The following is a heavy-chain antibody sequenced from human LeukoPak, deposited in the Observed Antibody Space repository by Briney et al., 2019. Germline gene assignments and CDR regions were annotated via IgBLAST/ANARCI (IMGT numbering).Heavy chain of an antibody. CDR1: GFTFSSYG. Sequence: PGGTLRLSCAASGFTFSSYGMSWVRQAPGKGLEWVSAISGSGGSTNYADSVKGRFTISRDNSKNMLYLQMNSLRAEDTAEYYCAIEQRDWNYGVFDYWGQGTQVTVSS. D-gene: IGHD1-7*01. J-gene: IGHJ4*02. CDR2: ISGSGGST. V-gene: IGHV3-23*01. CDR3: AIEQRDWNYGVFDY.